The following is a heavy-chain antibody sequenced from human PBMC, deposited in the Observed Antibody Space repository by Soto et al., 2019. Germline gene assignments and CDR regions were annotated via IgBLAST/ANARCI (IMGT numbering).Heavy chain of an antibody. Sequence: EVQLVESGGGLVQPGESLRLSCAASGFTCSSYWMHWVRQAPGKGLVWVSRINSEGSSTSYAGSVKGRFTISRDNAKNTLYLQMNSLRAEDTAVYYSVRPSLVVAAATREDYWGQGTLVTVSS. CDR1: GFTCSSYW. D-gene: IGHD2-15*01. J-gene: IGHJ4*02. CDR3: VRPSLVVAAATREDY. CDR2: INSEGSST. V-gene: IGHV3-74*01.